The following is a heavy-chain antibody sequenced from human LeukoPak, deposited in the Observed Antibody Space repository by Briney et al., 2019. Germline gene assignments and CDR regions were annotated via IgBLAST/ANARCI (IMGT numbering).Heavy chain of an antibody. CDR2: INPSGGST. Sequence: GASVKVSCKASGYTFIRYYMYWVRQAPGQGLEWMEIINPSGGSTSYAQKFQGRLTMTRDTSTSTVYMELSSLRSEDTAVYYCARGTDYQLPLLDCWGQGTLVTVSS. CDR1: GYTFIRYY. J-gene: IGHJ4*02. D-gene: IGHD2-2*01. V-gene: IGHV1-46*01. CDR3: ARGTDYQLPLLDC.